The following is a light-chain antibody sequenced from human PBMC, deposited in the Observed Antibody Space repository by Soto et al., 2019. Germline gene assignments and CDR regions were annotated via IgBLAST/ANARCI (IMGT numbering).Light chain of an antibody. CDR1: QSVTSY. Sequence: EVVLTQSPGTLSLSPGERGTLSCRASQSVTSYLAWYQQKPGQAPRLLIYDASNRATGIPARFSGSGSGTDFTLTISSLEPEDFAVYYCQQRSNWPPFGQGTRLEN. CDR3: QQRSNWPP. CDR2: DAS. V-gene: IGKV3-11*01. J-gene: IGKJ5*01.